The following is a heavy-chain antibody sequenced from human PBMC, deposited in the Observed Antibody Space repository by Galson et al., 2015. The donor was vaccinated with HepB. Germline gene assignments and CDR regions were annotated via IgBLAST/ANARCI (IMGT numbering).Heavy chain of an antibody. Sequence: SLRLSCAASGFPFSNFWMSWVRQAPGKGLEWVGRIKTSTDGETTEYGAPVRGRFTISRDDSKNTLYLQMNTLGTEDTAVYYCTSAYGDYNSFPSGEFDYWGQGTLVTVSS. D-gene: IGHD4-17*01. J-gene: IGHJ4*02. CDR3: TSAYGDYNSFPSGEFDY. V-gene: IGHV3-15*01. CDR2: IKTSTDGETT. CDR1: GFPFSNFW.